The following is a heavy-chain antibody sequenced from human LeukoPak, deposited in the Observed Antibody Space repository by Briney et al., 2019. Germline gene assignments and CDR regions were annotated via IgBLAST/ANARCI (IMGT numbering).Heavy chain of an antibody. CDR1: GFTFNTYT. CDR3: AKDGRQRKTYFYGSGSANAFDI. V-gene: IGHV3-30*04. J-gene: IGHJ3*02. D-gene: IGHD3-10*01. CDR2: ISFDGTGA. Sequence: GGSLRLSCEASGFTFNTYTIHWVRQAPGKGLEWVAVISFDGTGAYYTDSVKGRFTISRDNSKNTLYLQMSSLRAEDTAVYYCAKDGRQRKTYFYGSGSANAFDIWGQGTMVTVSP.